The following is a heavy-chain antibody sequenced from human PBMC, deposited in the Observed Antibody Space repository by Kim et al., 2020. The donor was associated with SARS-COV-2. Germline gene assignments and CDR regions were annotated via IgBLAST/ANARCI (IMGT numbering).Heavy chain of an antibody. CDR1: GGSFSGYY. D-gene: IGHD3-10*01. J-gene: IGHJ4*02. CDR2: INHSGST. Sequence: SETLSLTCAVYGGSFSGYYWSWIRQPPGKGLEWIGEINHSGSTNYNPSLKSRVTISVDTSKNQFSLKLSSVTAADTAVYYCARNAGPLRRRGVLDYWGQGTLVTVSS. CDR3: ARNAGPLRRRGVLDY. V-gene: IGHV4-34*01.